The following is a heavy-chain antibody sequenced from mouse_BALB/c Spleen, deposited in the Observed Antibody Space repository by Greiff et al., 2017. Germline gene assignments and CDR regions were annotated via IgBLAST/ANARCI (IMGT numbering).Heavy chain of an antibody. CDR3: ARSVLLRYWYFDV. V-gene: IGHV1-14*01. J-gene: IGHJ1*01. CDR2: INPYNDGT. D-gene: IGHD1-1*01. CDR1: GYTFTSYV. Sequence: EVKLQQSGPELVKPGASVKMSCKASGYTFTSYVMHWVKQKPGQGLEWIGYINPYNDGTKYNEKFKGKATLTSDKSSSTAYMELSSLTSEDSAVYYCARSVLLRYWYFDVWGAGTTVTVSS.